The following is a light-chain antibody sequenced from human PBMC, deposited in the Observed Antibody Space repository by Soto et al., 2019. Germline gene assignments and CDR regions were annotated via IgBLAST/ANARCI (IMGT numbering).Light chain of an antibody. Sequence: DIQITQSPSSLSASLEDRVIITCRASQSISNHLNWYQQKPGKAPKLLIFAASSLQSGVPSRFSGSRSGPDFTLTISSLQPEDFATYYCQQSYSRPPTFGQGTKVDI. CDR2: AAS. V-gene: IGKV1-39*01. CDR3: QQSYSRPPT. CDR1: QSISNH. J-gene: IGKJ1*01.